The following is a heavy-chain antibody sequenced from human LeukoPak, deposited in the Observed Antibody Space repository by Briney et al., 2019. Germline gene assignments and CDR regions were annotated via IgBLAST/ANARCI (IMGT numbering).Heavy chain of an antibody. Sequence: GGSLRLSCAASGFTFSDYQMSWIRQAPGKGLEWVSYISRSTTDTNYADSVKGRFTVSRDNAKNSLYLQMNSLRAEDTAVYSCARDLSRGLFDYWGQGTLVTVSS. CDR3: ARDLSRGLFDY. V-gene: IGHV3-11*06. J-gene: IGHJ4*02. CDR1: GFTFSDYQ. CDR2: ISRSTTDT. D-gene: IGHD2-15*01.